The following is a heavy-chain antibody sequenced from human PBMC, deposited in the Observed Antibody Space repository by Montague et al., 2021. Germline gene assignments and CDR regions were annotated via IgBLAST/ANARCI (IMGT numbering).Heavy chain of an antibody. CDR3: ARKGTNCDY. D-gene: IGHD2-8*01. CDR1: GDSINFYY. J-gene: IGHJ4*02. V-gene: IGHV4-59*12. CDR2: GYYTGTT. Sequence: SETLSLTCTVSGDSINFYYWSWIRQPPGKGLEWLGCGYYTGTTNSNPSLKSRVTISVDTSRNQFFLNVSSVTAADTAVYYCARKGTNCDYWGQGTLVTVSS.